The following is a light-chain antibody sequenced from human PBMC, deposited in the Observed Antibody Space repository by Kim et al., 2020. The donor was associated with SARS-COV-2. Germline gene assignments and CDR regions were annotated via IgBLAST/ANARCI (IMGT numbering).Light chain of an antibody. CDR2: KAS. CDR1: QSINIW. CDR3: QQYDSHPYT. V-gene: IGKV1-5*03. J-gene: IGKJ2*01. Sequence: DIQMTQSPSTLSASVGDRVTITCRASQSINIWLAWYQQKPGKAPKLLIYKASSLEGGVPSRFSGSGSGTEFTLTITSLQTDDFATYSCQQYDSHPYTFGQGTKLEI.